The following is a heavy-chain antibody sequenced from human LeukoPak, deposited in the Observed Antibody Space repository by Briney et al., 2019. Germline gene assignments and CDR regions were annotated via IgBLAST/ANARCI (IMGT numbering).Heavy chain of an antibody. CDR2: IYYSGNT. CDR1: GYSISSGYY. J-gene: IGHJ4*02. CDR3: ARDRSPTGTSTGNLDF. D-gene: IGHD1-14*01. Sequence: ASETLSLTCTVSGYSISSGYYWTWIRQHPGKGLEWIGYIYYSGNTYYNPSLRSRVTISVDTSKNQFSLKLSSVTAADTAVYYCARDRSPTGTSTGNLDFWGQGTLVTVSS. V-gene: IGHV4-31*03.